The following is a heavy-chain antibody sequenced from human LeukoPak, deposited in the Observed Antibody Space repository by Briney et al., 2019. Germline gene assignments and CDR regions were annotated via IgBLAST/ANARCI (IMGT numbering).Heavy chain of an antibody. J-gene: IGHJ4*02. CDR2: IYHSGNT. CDR1: GGSISSNNW. Sequence: SETLSLTCAVSGGSISSNNWWSWVRQSPGKGLEWIGEIYHSGNTEYNPSHESRVTISLDKSKNQFSLKLTSVTAADTAVYYCVRHIPIGRGCFDYWGQGTLVTVSS. CDR3: VRHIPIGRGCFDY. V-gene: IGHV4-4*02. D-gene: IGHD1-1*01.